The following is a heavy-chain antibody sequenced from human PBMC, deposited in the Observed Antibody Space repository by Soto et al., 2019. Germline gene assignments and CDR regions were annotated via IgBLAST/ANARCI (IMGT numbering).Heavy chain of an antibody. CDR3: APLTVSLSGPYGIHV. V-gene: IGHV4-39*01. D-gene: IGHD2-15*01. J-gene: IGHJ6*02. CDR1: GYSVSSSDYY. CDR2: MFYSGLT. Sequence: SATLSLTCSVSGYSVSSSDYYWAWIRQPAGKGLEWIGSMFYSGLTYYNPSLKSRVTLSVDTSKNHFSVRLNSVTAADTAVYYCAPLTVSLSGPYGIHVWGQGTTVTVSS.